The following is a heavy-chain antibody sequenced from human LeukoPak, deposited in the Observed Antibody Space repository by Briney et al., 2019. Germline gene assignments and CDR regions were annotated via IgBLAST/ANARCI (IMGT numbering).Heavy chain of an antibody. CDR3: ARDVADWNYPIYYYYMDV. D-gene: IGHD1-7*01. CDR1: AFTLSSYW. V-gene: IGHV3-7*01. Sequence: GESLRLSCAPSAFTLSSYWMSWVRQVPGKGLGWVANIKQDGSEKYYVDSVKGRLTLSRDNATNSLYLQMNSLRTEDTAVYYCARDVADWNYPIYYYYMDVWGKGPTVTVSS. J-gene: IGHJ6*03. CDR2: IKQDGSEK.